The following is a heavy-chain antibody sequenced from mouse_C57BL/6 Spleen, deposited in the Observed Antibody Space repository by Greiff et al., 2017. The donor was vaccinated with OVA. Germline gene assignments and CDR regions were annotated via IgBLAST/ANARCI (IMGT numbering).Heavy chain of an antibody. Sequence: LVESGAELVRPGASVTLSCKASGYTFTDYEMHWVKQTPVHGLEWIGAIDPETGGTAYNQKFKGKAILTADKSSSTAYMELRSLTSEDSAVYYCTPPPDAMDYWGQGTSVTVSS. CDR3: TPPPDAMDY. CDR2: IDPETGGT. CDR1: GYTFTDYE. V-gene: IGHV1-15*01. J-gene: IGHJ4*01.